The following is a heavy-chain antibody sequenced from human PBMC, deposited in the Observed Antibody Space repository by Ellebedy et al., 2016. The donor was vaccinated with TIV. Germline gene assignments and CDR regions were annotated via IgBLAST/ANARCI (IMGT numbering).Heavy chain of an antibody. CDR2: TSSYTGHT. V-gene: IGHV1-18*04. Sequence: ASVKVSXXASGYTFNNYGIIWVRQAPGQGLEWMGWTSSYTGHTKYAQRLQGRVTITTDPSTSTAYMELRSLRSDDTATYFCARDGVDAFDIWGQGTLVTVSS. D-gene: IGHD3-3*01. CDR1: GYTFNNYG. J-gene: IGHJ3*02. CDR3: ARDGVDAFDI.